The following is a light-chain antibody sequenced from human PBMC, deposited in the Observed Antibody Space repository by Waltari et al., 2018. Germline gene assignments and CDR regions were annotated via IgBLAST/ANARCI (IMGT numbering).Light chain of an antibody. V-gene: IGLV2-14*03. CDR1: SSDVGGYNY. CDR3: SSYATTSPYV. Sequence: QSALTQPASVAGSPGQSITVSCTGTSSDVGGYNYVSWYQQHPGTAPKLIIYDVSNRPSGASDRFSSSKSGTTAFLTISGLQAENEADYYCSSYATTSPYVFRSGTKVTVL. J-gene: IGLJ1*01. CDR2: DVS.